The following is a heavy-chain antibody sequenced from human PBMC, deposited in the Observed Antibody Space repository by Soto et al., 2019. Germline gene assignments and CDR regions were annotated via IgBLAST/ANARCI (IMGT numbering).Heavy chain of an antibody. D-gene: IGHD5-12*01. V-gene: IGHV4-31*03. CDR1: GVSISSGGYY. CDR3: ARERDGFFDY. J-gene: IGHJ4*02. CDR2: IYYSGST. Sequence: PSETLSLTCTVSGVSISSGGYYWSWIRQHPGKGLEWIGYIYYSGSTYYNPSLKSRVTISVDTSKNQFSLKLSSVTAADTAVYYCARERDGFFDYWGQGTLVTVSS.